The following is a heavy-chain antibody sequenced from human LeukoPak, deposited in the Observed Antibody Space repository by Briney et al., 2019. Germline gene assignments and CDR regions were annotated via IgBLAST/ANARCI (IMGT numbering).Heavy chain of an antibody. CDR1: GGSFSGYY. Sequence: SETLSLTCAVYGGSFSGYYWSWIRQPPGKGLEWVGEINHSGSTNYNPSLKSRVTISVDTSKNQFSLKLSSVTAADTAVYYCARRGKLHIRVVPAARVGNWFDPWGQGTLVTVSS. V-gene: IGHV4-34*01. CDR3: ARRGKLHIRVVPAARVGNWFDP. CDR2: INHSGST. J-gene: IGHJ5*02. D-gene: IGHD2-2*01.